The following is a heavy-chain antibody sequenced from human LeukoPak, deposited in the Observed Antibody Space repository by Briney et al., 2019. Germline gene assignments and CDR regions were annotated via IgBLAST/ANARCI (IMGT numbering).Heavy chain of an antibody. V-gene: IGHV4-4*09. D-gene: IGHD2-2*01. Sequence: SETLSLTCTVSGGSISSYYWSWIRQPPGKGLEWIGYIYTSGSTNYNPSLKSRVTISVDTSKNQFSLKLSSVTAADTAVYYCASVRSSTSCFDYWGQGTLVTVSS. CDR2: IYTSGST. J-gene: IGHJ4*02. CDR3: ASVRSSTSCFDY. CDR1: GGSISSYY.